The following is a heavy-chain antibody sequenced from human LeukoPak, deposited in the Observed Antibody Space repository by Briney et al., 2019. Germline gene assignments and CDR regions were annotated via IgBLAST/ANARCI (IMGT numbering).Heavy chain of an antibody. J-gene: IGHJ4*02. CDR1: GVIFTTYA. CDR2: TSGSDDNT. V-gene: IGHV3-23*01. Sequence: RGSLRLSCADSGVIFTTYAMSWVRPAPGKGLEWVSSTSGSDDNTYYADSVKGRFTISRDRSKNTLYLQMDSLRAEDSAIYYCSKDQRYWGQGTLVTVSS. D-gene: IGHD1-1*01. CDR3: SKDQRY.